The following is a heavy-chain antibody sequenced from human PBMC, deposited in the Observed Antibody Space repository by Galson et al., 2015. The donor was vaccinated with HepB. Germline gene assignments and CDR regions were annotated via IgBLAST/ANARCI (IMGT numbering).Heavy chain of an antibody. Sequence: SLRLSCAASGFTFSSYGMHWVRQAPGKGLEWVAVIWYDGSNKYYADSVKGRFTISRDNSKNTLYLQMNSLRAEDTAVYYCARAVTPYDAFDIWGQGTMVTVSS. D-gene: IGHD4-17*01. J-gene: IGHJ3*02. CDR1: GFTFSSYG. CDR3: ARAVTPYDAFDI. V-gene: IGHV3-33*01. CDR2: IWYDGSNK.